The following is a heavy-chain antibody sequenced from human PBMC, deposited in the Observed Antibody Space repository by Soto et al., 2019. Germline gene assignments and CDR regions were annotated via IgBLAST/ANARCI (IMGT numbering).Heavy chain of an antibody. CDR2: IYSGGTT. J-gene: IGHJ5*02. V-gene: IGHV3-53*02. CDR1: GFTVSSNY. CDR3: ARAWWSSSRWFDP. Sequence: EVQLVETGGGLIQPGGSPRLSCEVTGFTVSSNYMRWVRQAPGKGLEWVSVIYSGGTTYSADSVKGRFTISRDDSKNTLYLQMNSLRAEDTAVYYCARAWWSSSRWFDPWGQGTLVTVSS. D-gene: IGHD6-6*01.